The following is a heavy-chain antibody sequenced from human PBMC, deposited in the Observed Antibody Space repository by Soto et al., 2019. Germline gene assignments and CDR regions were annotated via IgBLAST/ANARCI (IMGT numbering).Heavy chain of an antibody. Sequence: SETLSLTCTVSGASISGYYWGWIRQPPGMGLEWIGHIYNSGSPNFNPSLKSRVTISVDTSKNQISLKLTSVTAADTAAYYCAKETIVNDFYYMDVWGKGTTVTVSS. D-gene: IGHD2-15*01. CDR3: AKETIVNDFYYMDV. CDR2: IYNSGSP. V-gene: IGHV4-59*01. CDR1: GASISGYY. J-gene: IGHJ6*03.